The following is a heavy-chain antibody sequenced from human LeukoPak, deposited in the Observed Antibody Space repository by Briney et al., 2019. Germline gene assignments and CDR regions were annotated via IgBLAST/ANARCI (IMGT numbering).Heavy chain of an antibody. J-gene: IGHJ6*02. CDR2: IKPDGSEK. V-gene: IGHV3-7*04. CDR3: ARAVVAATGDV. CDR1: GFTFSSYW. Sequence: GRSLRLSCAASGFTFSSYWMAWVRQAPGKGLEWVANIKPDGSEKYYVDSLKGRFTISRDNAENSLYLQMKSVREEETAVYCCARAVVAATGDVWGQGTTVTVSS. D-gene: IGHD5-12*01.